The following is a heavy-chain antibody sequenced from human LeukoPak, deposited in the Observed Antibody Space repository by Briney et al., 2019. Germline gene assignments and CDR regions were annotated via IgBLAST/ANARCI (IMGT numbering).Heavy chain of an antibody. CDR1: GFTSCNYW. CDR3: ARDRGSSGWYEFDY. V-gene: IGHV3-7*01. Sequence: GGSLRLSCAASGFTSCNYWMSWVRQAPRKGLEWVANIKQDGSEKYYVDSVKGRFTISRDNAKNSLYLQMNSLRAEDTAVYYCARDRGSSGWYEFDYWGQGTLVTVSS. J-gene: IGHJ4*02. CDR2: IKQDGSEK. D-gene: IGHD6-19*01.